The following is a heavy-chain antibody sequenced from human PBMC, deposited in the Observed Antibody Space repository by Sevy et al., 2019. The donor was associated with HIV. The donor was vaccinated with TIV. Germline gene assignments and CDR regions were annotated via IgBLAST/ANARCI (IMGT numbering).Heavy chain of an antibody. D-gene: IGHD3-22*01. CDR1: GYTFTGYY. CDR2: INPNSGGT. CDR3: AREESADISGYYYYYKGMDV. V-gene: IGHV1-2*06. J-gene: IGHJ6*02. Sequence: ASVKVSCKASGYTFTGYYIQWVRQAPGQGLEWMGRINPNSGGTNYAQKFQGRVTMTRDTSISTAYMELTRLSSDDTAVYYCAREESADISGYYYYYKGMDVWGQGTTVTVSS.